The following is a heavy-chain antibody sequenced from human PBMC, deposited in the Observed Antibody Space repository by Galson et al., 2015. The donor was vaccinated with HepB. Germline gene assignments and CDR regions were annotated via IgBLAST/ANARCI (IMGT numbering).Heavy chain of an antibody. V-gene: IGHV1-46*04. CDR1: GYTFTSYY. CDR2: INPSGGST. D-gene: IGHD5-18*01. J-gene: IGHJ4*02. Sequence: SVKVSCKASGYTFTSYYMHWVRQAPGQGLEWMGIINPSGGSTSYAQKLQGRVTMTRDTSTSTVYMELSSLRSEDTAVYYYARGANTGYSYGCFDYWGQGTLVTVSS. CDR3: ARGANTGYSYGCFDY.